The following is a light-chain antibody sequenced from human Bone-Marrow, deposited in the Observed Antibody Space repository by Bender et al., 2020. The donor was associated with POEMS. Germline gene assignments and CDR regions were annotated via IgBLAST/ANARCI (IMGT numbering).Light chain of an antibody. Sequence: QSMLTQPPSASGTPGQGVTISCSGDNSNIGTNPVNWYQHLPGTAPKLLIFSNTQRPSGVPDRFSGSKSGTSASLALTGLQSGDEADYYCSAWDDSLQGVLFGGGTKLTVL. CDR2: SNT. CDR1: NSNIGTNP. J-gene: IGLJ2*01. CDR3: SAWDDSLQGVL. V-gene: IGLV1-44*01.